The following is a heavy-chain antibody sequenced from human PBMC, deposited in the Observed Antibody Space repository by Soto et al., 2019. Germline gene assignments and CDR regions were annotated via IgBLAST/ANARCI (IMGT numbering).Heavy chain of an antibody. D-gene: IGHD6-13*01. CDR3: ARTILIAAAGIPYYMDV. J-gene: IGHJ6*03. V-gene: IGHV1-18*01. CDR1: GYTFTSYG. CDR2: ISAYNGNT. Sequence: QVQLVQSGAEVKKPGASVKVSCKASGYTFTSYGITWVRQAPGQGLEWMGWISAYNGNTNYAQKLQGRVTMTTDTSTSTAFKELRSLGSDDTAGYCCARTILIAAAGIPYYMDVWGKGTTVTVSS.